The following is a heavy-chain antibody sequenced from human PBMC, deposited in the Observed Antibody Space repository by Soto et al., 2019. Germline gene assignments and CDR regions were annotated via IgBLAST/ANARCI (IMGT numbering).Heavy chain of an antibody. J-gene: IGHJ4*02. CDR3: ARVGYGDYTSFDY. V-gene: IGHV4-59*01. CDR2: IYYSGST. CDR1: GGSISSYY. Sequence: SETLSLTCTVSGGSISSYYLSWIRQPPGKGLEWIGYIYYSGSTNYNPSLKSRVTISVDTSKNQFSLKLSSVTAADTAVYYCARVGYGDYTSFDYWGQGTLVTVSS. D-gene: IGHD4-17*01.